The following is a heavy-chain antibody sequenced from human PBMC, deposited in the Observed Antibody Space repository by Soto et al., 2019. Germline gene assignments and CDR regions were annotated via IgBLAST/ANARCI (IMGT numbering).Heavy chain of an antibody. Sequence: SETLSLTCNVSGGPVSTESYYWSWMRQPPGKGLEWIGYVFYTGTTNYNPSLKSRVTVSVDTSKNQFSLKLSSMTAADTAVYFCASDTGTSIHNWGPGILVTV. D-gene: IGHD2-21*01. V-gene: IGHV4-61*01. CDR2: VFYTGTT. J-gene: IGHJ4*02. CDR1: GGPVSTESYY. CDR3: ASDTGTSIHN.